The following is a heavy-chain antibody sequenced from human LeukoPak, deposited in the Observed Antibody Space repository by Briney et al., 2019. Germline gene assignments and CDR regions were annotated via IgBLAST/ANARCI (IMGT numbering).Heavy chain of an antibody. Sequence: PGGSLRLSCAASGFSFGGHYMSWLRQAPVKGPEWISYISGNGGDIAYADSVKGRFTISRDNAKNSLHLQMNSLRVEDTAVYHCVRHSGRAGGQWGQGTLIAVSS. D-gene: IGHD3-10*01. CDR1: GFSFGGHY. CDR3: VRHSGRAGGQ. CDR2: ISGNGGDI. V-gene: IGHV3-11*01. J-gene: IGHJ4*02.